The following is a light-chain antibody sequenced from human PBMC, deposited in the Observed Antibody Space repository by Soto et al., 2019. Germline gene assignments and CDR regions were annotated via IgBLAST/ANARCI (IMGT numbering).Light chain of an antibody. V-gene: IGKV3-20*01. Sequence: EIVLTQSPGTLSLSPGERATLSCRTSQSFSSYYLAWYQQRPGQAPRLLIYGASSRATGIPDRFSGSGSGTDFTLTISRLEPEDFAVYYCQQYGSSPITVGQGTRLEIK. CDR3: QQYGSSPIT. J-gene: IGKJ5*01. CDR1: QSFSSYY. CDR2: GAS.